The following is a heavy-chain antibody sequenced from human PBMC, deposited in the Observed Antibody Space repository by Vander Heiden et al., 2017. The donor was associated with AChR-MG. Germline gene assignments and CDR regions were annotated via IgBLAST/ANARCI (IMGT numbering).Heavy chain of an antibody. CDR2: ISGSGGST. J-gene: IGHJ4*02. CDR3: AKTPLGTSRFDY. Sequence: EVQLLESGGGLVQPGGSLRLSCATSGLTFSSHAMRWVRQTPGRGLEWVSVISGSGGSTYYADSVKGRFTISRDNSRNTLYLQMDSLRAEDTAIYYCAKTPLGTSRFDYWGQGTLVTVSS. CDR1: GLTFSSHA. V-gene: IGHV3-23*01.